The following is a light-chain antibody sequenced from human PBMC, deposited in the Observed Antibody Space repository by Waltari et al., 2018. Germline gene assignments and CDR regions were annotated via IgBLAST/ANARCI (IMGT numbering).Light chain of an antibody. J-gene: IGLJ2*01. CDR1: SSNIGTYF. Sequence: QSVLTQPPSVSAAPGQKVTLSCSASSSNIGTYFVSWYHQLPGATPKLLIYDNNKRPSGIPDRFSASKSGTSATLDITGLQIGDEADYYCATWDNSLTAVVFGGGTKLTVL. V-gene: IGLV1-51*01. CDR2: DNN. CDR3: ATWDNSLTAVV.